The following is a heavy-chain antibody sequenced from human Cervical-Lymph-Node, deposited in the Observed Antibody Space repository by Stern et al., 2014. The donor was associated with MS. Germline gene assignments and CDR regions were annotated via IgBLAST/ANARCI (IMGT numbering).Heavy chain of an antibody. CDR3: ARLGDVAK. J-gene: IGHJ4*02. CDR2: IYHSGNT. V-gene: IGHV4-59*08. Sequence: VQLVESGPGLVKPSETLSLTCTVSGDSISTYYWSWIRQPPGKGLEWIGYIYHSGNTNSNPSLKSRVTVSVDTSKNQFSLKLNSMTAADTAVYYCARLGDVAKWGQGTLVIVSS. CDR1: GDSISTYY. D-gene: IGHD1-26*01.